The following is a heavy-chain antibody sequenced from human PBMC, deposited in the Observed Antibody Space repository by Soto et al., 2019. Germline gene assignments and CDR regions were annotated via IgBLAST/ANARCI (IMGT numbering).Heavy chain of an antibody. J-gene: IGHJ4*02. CDR3: ARGVAGSGFDS. CDR1: GDSVSSNTAA. V-gene: IGHV6-1*01. CDR2: TYYRSNWRH. Sequence: SQTLSLTCAISGDSVSSNTAAWNWIRSSPSRGLEWLGRTYYRSNWRHDYAVSVKSRITVNPDTSKNHFSLQLNSVTPDDTAVYYCARGVAGSGFDSWGPGTPVTVSS. D-gene: IGHD6-19*01.